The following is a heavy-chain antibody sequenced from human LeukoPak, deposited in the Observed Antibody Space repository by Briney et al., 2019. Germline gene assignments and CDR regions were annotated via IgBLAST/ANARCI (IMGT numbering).Heavy chain of an antibody. J-gene: IGHJ4*02. V-gene: IGHV3-30*18. CDR1: GFTFKEHA. Sequence: GRSLRLSCAASGFTFKEHALHWVRQAPGKGLEWVAVISFNGGTKYYADSVEGRFTISRDNSKGTAFLQMNSLRRNDTAIYFCAKGLSAGTIDYWGQGALVTVSS. D-gene: IGHD6-19*01. CDR3: AKGLSAGTIDY. CDR2: ISFNGGTK.